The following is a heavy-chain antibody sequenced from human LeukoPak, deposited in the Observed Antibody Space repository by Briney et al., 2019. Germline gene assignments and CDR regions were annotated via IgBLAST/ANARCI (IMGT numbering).Heavy chain of an antibody. J-gene: IGHJ4*02. CDR3: ARGDYGSGSYWVY. CDR1: GYSFSSYW. CDR2: IDPSDSYT. Sequence: GGSLKISCKGSGYSFSSYWISWVRQRPGKGLEWMGRIDPSDSYTNYSPSFQGHVTISADKSISTAYLQWSSLEASDTAMYYCARGDYGSGSYWVYWGQGTLVTVSS. V-gene: IGHV5-10-1*01. D-gene: IGHD3-10*01.